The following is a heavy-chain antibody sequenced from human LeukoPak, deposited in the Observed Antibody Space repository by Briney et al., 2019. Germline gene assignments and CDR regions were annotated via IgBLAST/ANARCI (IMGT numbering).Heavy chain of an antibody. J-gene: IGHJ4*02. D-gene: IGHD2-2*01. CDR1: GGTFSSYA. CDR3: ARVAYYCSSTSCLRAYFDY. V-gene: IGHV1-69*13. CDR2: IIPIFGTA. Sequence: VKVSCKASGGTFSSYAISWVRQAPGQGLEWMGGIIPIFGTANYAQKFQGRVTITADESTSTAYMELSSLRSEDTAVYYCARVAYYCSSTSCLRAYFDYWGQGTLVTVSS.